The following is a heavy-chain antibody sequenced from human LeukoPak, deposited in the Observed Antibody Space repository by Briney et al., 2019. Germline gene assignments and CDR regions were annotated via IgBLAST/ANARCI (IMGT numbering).Heavy chain of an antibody. J-gene: IGHJ4*02. CDR3: ANHSNGYSSSWYDY. D-gene: IGHD6-13*01. CDR1: GFTFSSYC. CDR2: ISYDGSNK. Sequence: PGGSLRLSCAASGFTFSSYCMHWVRQAPGKGLVWVAVISYDGSNKYYADSVKGRFTISRDNSKNTLYLQMNSLRAEDTAVYYCANHSNGYSSSWYDYWGQGTLVNVSS. V-gene: IGHV3-30*18.